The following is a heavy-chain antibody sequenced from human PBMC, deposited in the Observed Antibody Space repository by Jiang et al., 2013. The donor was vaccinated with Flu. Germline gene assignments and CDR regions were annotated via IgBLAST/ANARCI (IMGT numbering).Heavy chain of an antibody. Sequence: KPSETLSLTCTVSGGSISSGSYYWGWIRQPPGKGLEWFGSIYYSGSTYSNPSLKSRVTISVDTSKNQFSLKLSSVTAADTAVYYCARHRTLAGVVIAYNWFDPWGQGTLVTVSS. D-gene: IGHD2-15*01. V-gene: IGHV4-39*01. CDR1: GGSISSGSYY. J-gene: IGHJ5*02. CDR2: IYYSGST. CDR3: ARHRTLAGVVIAYNWFDP.